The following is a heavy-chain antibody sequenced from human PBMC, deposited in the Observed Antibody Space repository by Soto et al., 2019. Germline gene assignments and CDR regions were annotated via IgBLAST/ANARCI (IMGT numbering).Heavy chain of an antibody. CDR3: ARGFDSGYASKGFEY. Sequence: QVQLVESGGGVVQPGRSLRLSCAASGFTFSSYGMHWVRQAPGKGLEWLAVIWYDGSNKYYADSVKGRFTISRDNSKNTLYLQMNSLRVEETAVYYCARGFDSGYASKGFEYWGQGTLVTVS. J-gene: IGHJ4*02. CDR1: GFTFSSYG. D-gene: IGHD5-12*01. CDR2: IWYDGSNK. V-gene: IGHV3-33*01.